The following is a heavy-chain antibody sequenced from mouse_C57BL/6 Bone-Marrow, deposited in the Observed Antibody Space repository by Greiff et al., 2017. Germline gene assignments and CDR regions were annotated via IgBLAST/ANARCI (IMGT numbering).Heavy chain of an antibody. J-gene: IGHJ4*01. CDR1: GYTFTSYW. CDR2: IDPSDSYT. CDR3: ARWSWYYAMDY. Sequence: VQLQQSGAELVKPGASVKLSCKASGYTFTSYWMQWVKQRPGQGLEWIGEIDPSDSYTNYNQKFKGRATLTVDTSSSTAYMQLSSLTSEDSAVYYCARWSWYYAMDYWGQGTSVTVSS. V-gene: IGHV1-50*01.